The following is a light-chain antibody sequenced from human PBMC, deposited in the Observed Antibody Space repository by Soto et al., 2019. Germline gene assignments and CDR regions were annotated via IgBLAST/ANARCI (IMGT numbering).Light chain of an antibody. V-gene: IGKV2-28*01. J-gene: IGKJ1*01. CDR3: MQALQSPPWT. CDR2: LGS. CDR1: QSLLYTNGYNY. Sequence: DIVMTQSPLSLPVTPGETASISCRSSQSLLYTNGYNYLGWYVQKPGQAPQLLIYLGSSRASGGPDRFSASGSGTDFTLKISRVEAEDVGGYYCMQALQSPPWTFGQGTKVEIK.